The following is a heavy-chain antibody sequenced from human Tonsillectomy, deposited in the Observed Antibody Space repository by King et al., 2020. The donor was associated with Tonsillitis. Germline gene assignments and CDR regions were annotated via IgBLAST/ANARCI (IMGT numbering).Heavy chain of an antibody. D-gene: IGHD5-12*01. V-gene: IGHV1-69*12. Sequence: QLVQSGAEVKKPGSSVKVSCRASGATFTTYAIIWVRQAPGQGLEWMGGIIPLSRTTNYAQKFQGRVTITADESTGTAYMDLSSLKSEDTAVYFCARVAKTSGYDVYYFDYWGQGTLVIVSS. CDR3: ARVAKTSGYDVYYFDY. J-gene: IGHJ4*02. CDR1: GATFTTYA. CDR2: IIPLSRTT.